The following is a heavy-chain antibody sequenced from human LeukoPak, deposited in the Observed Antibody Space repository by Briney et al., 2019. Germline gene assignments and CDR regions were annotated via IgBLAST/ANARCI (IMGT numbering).Heavy chain of an antibody. J-gene: IGHJ3*02. Sequence: PGGSLRLSCAASGFTFDDYAMRWVRQAPGKGLEWVSGISWNSGSIAYADSVTGRFTISRDNAKNSLYLQMNSLRAEDTALYYCAKDTYNRGSLDAFDIWGQGTMVTVSS. CDR2: ISWNSGSI. CDR1: GFTFDDYA. D-gene: IGHD1-14*01. CDR3: AKDTYNRGSLDAFDI. V-gene: IGHV3-9*01.